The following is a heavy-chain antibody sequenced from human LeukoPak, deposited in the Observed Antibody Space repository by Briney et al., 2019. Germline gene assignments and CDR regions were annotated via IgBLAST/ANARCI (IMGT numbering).Heavy chain of an antibody. CDR2: ISSSGSTI. V-gene: IGHV3-48*03. J-gene: IGHJ4*02. D-gene: IGHD1-26*01. CDR1: GFTFSSYE. CDR3: ARDDVGATSN. Sequence: GGSLRLSCAASGFTFSSYEMNWVRQAPGKGLEWVSYISSSGSTIYYADSVKGRFTIPRDNAKNSLYLQMNSLRAEDTAVYYCARDDVGATSNWGQGTLVTVSS.